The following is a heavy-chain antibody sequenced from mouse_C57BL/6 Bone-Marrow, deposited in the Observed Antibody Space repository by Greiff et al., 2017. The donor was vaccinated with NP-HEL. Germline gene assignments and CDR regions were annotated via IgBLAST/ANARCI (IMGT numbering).Heavy chain of an antibody. CDR3: ARERIYYDYYYYAMDY. V-gene: IGHV5-4*01. CDR2: ISDGGSYT. D-gene: IGHD2-4*01. Sequence: DVKLVESGGGLVKPGGSLKLSCAASGFTFSSYAMSWVRQTPEKRLEWVATISDGGSYTYYPDNVKGRFTISRDNAKNNLYLQMSHLKSEDTAMYYCARERIYYDYYYYAMDYWGQGTSVTVSS. CDR1: GFTFSSYA. J-gene: IGHJ4*01.